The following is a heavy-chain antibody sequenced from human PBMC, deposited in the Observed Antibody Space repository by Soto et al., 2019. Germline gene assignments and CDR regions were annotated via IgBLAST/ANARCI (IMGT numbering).Heavy chain of an antibody. CDR3: ARGRIAARPGDFDY. CDR2: IYYSGST. D-gene: IGHD6-6*01. J-gene: IGHJ4*02. Sequence: SETLSLTCTVSGGPISSYYWSWIRQPPGKGLEWIGYIYYSGSTNYNPSLKSRVTISVDTSKNQFSLKLSSVTAADTAVYYCARGRIAARPGDFDYWGEETLVTGSS. V-gene: IGHV4-59*01. CDR1: GGPISSYY.